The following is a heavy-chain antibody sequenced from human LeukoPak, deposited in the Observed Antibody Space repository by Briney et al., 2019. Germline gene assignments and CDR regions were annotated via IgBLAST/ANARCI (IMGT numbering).Heavy chain of an antibody. D-gene: IGHD2-15*01. V-gene: IGHV4-59*11. CDR1: GGSITSHY. CDR2: MYNSGST. CDR3: ARGGDYSLGYYYYMDV. Sequence: SETLSLTCTVSGGSITSHYWSWIRQPPGKGLEWIGCMYNSGSTNYNPSLESRITISVDTSKSQFSLKLNSVTAADTAVYYCARGGDYSLGYYYYMDVWGKGTTVTVSS. J-gene: IGHJ6*03.